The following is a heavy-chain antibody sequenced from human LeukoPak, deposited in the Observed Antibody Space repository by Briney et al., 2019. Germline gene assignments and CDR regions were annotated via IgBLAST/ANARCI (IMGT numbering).Heavy chain of an antibody. CDR3: ARGLGGPGSYYNWFDP. V-gene: IGHV4-4*07. CDR1: GGSISSYY. D-gene: IGHD3-10*01. CDR2: IYTSGST. J-gene: IGHJ5*02. Sequence: SETLSLTCTVSGGSISSYYWSWIRQPAGKGLEWIGRIYTSGSTNYNPSLKSRVTMSVDTSKNQFSLKLSSVTAADTAVYYCARGLGGPGSYYNWFDPWGQGTLVTVSS.